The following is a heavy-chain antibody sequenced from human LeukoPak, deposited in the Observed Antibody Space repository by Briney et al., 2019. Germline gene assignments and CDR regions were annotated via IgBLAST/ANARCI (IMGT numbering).Heavy chain of an antibody. CDR3: ARLGYCSGGSCYYYYYMDV. CDR2: IYYGSVFYSVST. J-gene: IGHJ6*03. CDR1: DGSISSSSYY. Sequence: PSETLSLTCTVSDGSISSSSYYWGWIRQPPGKGLEWIGSIYYGSVFYSVSTYYNPSLKSRVTMSGDTSKNQFSLKLSSVTAADTAAYYCARLGYCSGGSCYYYYYMDVWGKGTTVTVSS. V-gene: IGHV4-39*07. D-gene: IGHD2-15*01.